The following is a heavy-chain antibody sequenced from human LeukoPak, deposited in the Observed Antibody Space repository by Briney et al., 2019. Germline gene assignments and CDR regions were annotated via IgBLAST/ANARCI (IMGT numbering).Heavy chain of an antibody. V-gene: IGHV3-9*01. Sequence: PGGSLRLSCAASGFTFDDYAMHWVRQAPGKGLEWVSGISRNSGSIGYADSVKGRFTISRDNAKNSLYLQMNSLRAEDTALYYCANGYSSGWSTFDYWGQGTLVTVPS. CDR2: ISRNSGSI. CDR1: GFTFDDYA. D-gene: IGHD6-19*01. CDR3: ANGYSSGWSTFDY. J-gene: IGHJ4*02.